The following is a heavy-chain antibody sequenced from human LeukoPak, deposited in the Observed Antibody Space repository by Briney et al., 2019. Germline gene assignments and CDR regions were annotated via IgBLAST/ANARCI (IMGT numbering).Heavy chain of an antibody. J-gene: IGHJ4*02. CDR3: ARDSGRNLYYFDY. CDR1: GFTVSSKY. V-gene: IGHV3-53*01. CDR2: IYSGDNT. Sequence: PGGSLRLSCAASGFTVSSKYMTWVRQAPGKGLEWVSIIYSGDNTYYPDAVKGRFTISRDISKNTPYLQMNSLRAEDTAVYYCARDSGRNLYYFDYWGQGTLVTVSS. D-gene: IGHD3-10*01.